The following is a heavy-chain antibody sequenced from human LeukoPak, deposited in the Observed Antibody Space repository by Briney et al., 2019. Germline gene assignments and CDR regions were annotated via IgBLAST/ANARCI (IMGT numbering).Heavy chain of an antibody. V-gene: IGHV4-39*07. D-gene: IGHD2-8*01. CDR3: ASEKVYWGYYYYYYMDV. CDR2: IYYSGST. CDR1: GGSISSSSYY. J-gene: IGHJ6*03. Sequence: PSETLSLTCTVSGGSISSSSYYWGWIRQPPGKGLEWIGSIYYSGSTYYNPSLKSRVTISVDTSKNQFSLKLSSVTAADTAVYYCASEKVYWGYYYYYYMDVWGKGTTVTVSS.